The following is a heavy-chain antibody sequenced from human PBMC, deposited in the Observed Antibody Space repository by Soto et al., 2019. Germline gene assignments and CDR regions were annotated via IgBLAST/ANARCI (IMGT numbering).Heavy chain of an antibody. CDR2: ISYDGSNK. V-gene: IGHV3-30*18. Sequence: GGSQRLSSAASRFPFSTYGMHWVRQAPGKGLEWVSFISYDGSNKYYADSVKGRFTISRDNSKNTLYLQMNSLRVEDTAVFYCAKDHDPHITGPSDLWGQGTLVTVSS. J-gene: IGHJ5*02. CDR3: AKDHDPHITGPSDL. CDR1: RFPFSTYG. D-gene: IGHD1-20*01.